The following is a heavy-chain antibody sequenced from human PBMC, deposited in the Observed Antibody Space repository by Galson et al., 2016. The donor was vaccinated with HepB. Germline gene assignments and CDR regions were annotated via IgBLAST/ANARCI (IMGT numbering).Heavy chain of an antibody. D-gene: IGHD3-16*01. CDR2: INSGGRT. J-gene: IGHJ3*02. CDR1: GFIVGNNY. V-gene: IGHV3-53*01. Sequence: SLRLSCAVSGFIVGNNYMSWVRQAPGKGLEWVSIINSGGRTNYADSVKGRFTISRDNSANTLFLQMNRLRAEDTAVYYWARGGSGSYGALDIWGQGTMVIVSS. CDR3: ARGGSGSYGALDI.